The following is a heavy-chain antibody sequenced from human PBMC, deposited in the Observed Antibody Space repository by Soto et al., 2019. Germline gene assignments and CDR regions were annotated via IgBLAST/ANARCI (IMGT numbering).Heavy chain of an antibody. CDR1: GFTFSNYW. CDR2: INSDGSST. V-gene: IGHV3-74*01. Sequence: EVQLVESGGGLLQPGGSLRLSCAASGFTFSNYWMHWGRQAPGMGLVWVSHINSDGSSTSYADSVKGRFTISRDNAKNTLYLQLNSLRAEDTAVYFCARDYHYGLDVWGQGTTVTVSS. CDR3: ARDYHYGLDV. J-gene: IGHJ6*02.